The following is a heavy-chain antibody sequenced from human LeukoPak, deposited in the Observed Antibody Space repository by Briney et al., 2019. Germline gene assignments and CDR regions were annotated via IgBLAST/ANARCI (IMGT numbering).Heavy chain of an antibody. Sequence: PGGSLRLSCAASGFTFSSYDMHWVRQATGKGLEWVSAIGTAGDTYYPGSVKGRFTISRENAKNSLYLQMNSLRAGDTAVYYCARGPYCSGGSCPPGFYHGMDVWGQGTTVTVSS. V-gene: IGHV3-13*01. D-gene: IGHD2-15*01. CDR3: ARGPYCSGGSCPPGFYHGMDV. J-gene: IGHJ6*02. CDR2: IGTAGDT. CDR1: GFTFSSYD.